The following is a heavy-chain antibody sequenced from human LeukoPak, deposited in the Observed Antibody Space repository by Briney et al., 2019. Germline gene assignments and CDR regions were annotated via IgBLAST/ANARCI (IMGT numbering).Heavy chain of an antibody. D-gene: IGHD6-6*01. CDR2: IGSSGSTK. CDR3: AKDRGSSIDY. CDR1: GFTFSDYY. V-gene: IGHV3-11*04. Sequence: KPGGSLRLSCAASGFTFSDYYMSWIRQAPGKGLEWVSYIGSSGSTKNYADSVKGRFTISRDNAKNSLFLQMNSLRPEDTAVYYCAKDRGSSIDYWGQGTLVTVSS. J-gene: IGHJ4*02.